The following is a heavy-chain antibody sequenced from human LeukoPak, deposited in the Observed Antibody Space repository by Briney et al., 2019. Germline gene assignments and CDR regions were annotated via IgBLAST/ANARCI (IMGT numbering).Heavy chain of an antibody. J-gene: IGHJ4*02. D-gene: IGHD3-22*01. CDR2: ISGSGGST. CDR1: GFTFSSYA. Sequence: GGSLRLSCAAAGFTFSSYAMSWVRQAPGKGLEWVSAISGSGGSTYYADSVKGRFTISRDNSKNTLYLQMNSLRAEDTAVYYCAKGGPYYYDSSGYYGYWGQGTLVTVSS. V-gene: IGHV3-23*01. CDR3: AKGGPYYYDSSGYYGY.